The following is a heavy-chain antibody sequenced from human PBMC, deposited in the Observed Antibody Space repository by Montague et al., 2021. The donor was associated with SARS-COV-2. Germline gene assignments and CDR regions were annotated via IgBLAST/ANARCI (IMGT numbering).Heavy chain of an antibody. J-gene: IGHJ4*02. CDR1: GFSLNTSGMC. D-gene: IGHD4-23*01. V-gene: IGHV4-30-2*06. CDR2: INHSGTT. Sequence: LVKPTQTLTLTCTFSGFSLNTSGMCVSWIRQSPGKGLEWIAEINHSGTTNYNFNPSLRSRVTISVDTSKSQFSLKLSSVTAADTGVYYCARWDPQTLTLIGLRGKSASDYWGQGTLVTVSS. CDR3: ARWDPQTLTLIGLRGKSASDY.